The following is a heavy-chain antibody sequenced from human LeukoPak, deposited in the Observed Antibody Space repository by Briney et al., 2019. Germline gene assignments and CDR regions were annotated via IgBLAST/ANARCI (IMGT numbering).Heavy chain of an antibody. CDR2: IGTSSSYI. Sequence: GGSLRLSCAASGFIFSTYSMNWVRQAPGKGLEWVSSIGTSSSYIYYADSVKGRFTISRDNAKNSLYLQMNSLRAEDTAVYYCAKDPGGNIVVVIATFDYWGQGTLVTVSS. D-gene: IGHD2-21*01. CDR1: GFIFSTYS. V-gene: IGHV3-21*04. CDR3: AKDPGGNIVVVIATFDY. J-gene: IGHJ4*02.